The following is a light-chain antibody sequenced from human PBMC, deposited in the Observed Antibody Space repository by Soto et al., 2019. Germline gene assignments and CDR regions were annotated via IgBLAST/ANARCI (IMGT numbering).Light chain of an antibody. CDR2: EVT. J-gene: IGLJ2*01. CDR3: SSYAGSKNLV. CDR1: STGVGAYNY. Sequence: QSVLTQPPSASGSPGQSVTISCTGTSTGVGAYNYVSWYQQHPGKAPKLMIYEVTKRPSGVPDRFSGSKSGNTASLTVSGLQAEDEADYYCSSYAGSKNLVFGGGTKLTVL. V-gene: IGLV2-8*01.